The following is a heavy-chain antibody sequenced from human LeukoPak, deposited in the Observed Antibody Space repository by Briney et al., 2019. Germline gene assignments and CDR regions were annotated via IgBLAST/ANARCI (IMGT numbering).Heavy chain of an antibody. D-gene: IGHD3-22*01. Sequence: GGSLRLSCAASGFIFSSYGMHWVRQAPGKGLEWVAVIWYDGSNKYYADSVKGRFTISRDNSKNTLYLQMNSLRAEDTAVHYCARVLYYDSSGYTRTSFDYWGQGTLVTVSS. CDR1: GFIFSSYG. J-gene: IGHJ4*02. CDR2: IWYDGSNK. CDR3: ARVLYYDSSGYTRTSFDY. V-gene: IGHV3-30*19.